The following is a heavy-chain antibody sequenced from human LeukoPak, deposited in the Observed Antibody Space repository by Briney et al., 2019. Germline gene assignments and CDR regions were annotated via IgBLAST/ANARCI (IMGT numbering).Heavy chain of an antibody. Sequence: ASVKVSCQASGYTFTSYGISWVRQAPGQGLEWMGWISPYNGNTNYAQKLQGRVTMTADASTSTAYMDLRSLSSDDTAVYYCARDGSSSWYAYWGQRTVVTVSS. CDR2: ISPYNGNT. CDR3: ARDGSSSWYAY. CDR1: GYTFTSYG. D-gene: IGHD6-13*01. V-gene: IGHV1-18*01. J-gene: IGHJ4*02.